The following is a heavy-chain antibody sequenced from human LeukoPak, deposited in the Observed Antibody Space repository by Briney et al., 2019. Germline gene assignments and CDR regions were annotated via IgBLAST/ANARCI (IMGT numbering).Heavy chain of an antibody. CDR1: GYSFTTYW. CDR3: AKMYSTSPGSFDY. V-gene: IGHV5-51*01. Sequence: GESLKISCKGSGYSFTTYWIGWVRQMPGRGLEWMGIIYPGDSDTRYSPSFKGQVTISADKSISTASLQWSSLKASDTAMYYCAKMYSTSPGSFDYWGQGTLVTVSS. J-gene: IGHJ4*02. D-gene: IGHD2-8*01. CDR2: IYPGDSDT.